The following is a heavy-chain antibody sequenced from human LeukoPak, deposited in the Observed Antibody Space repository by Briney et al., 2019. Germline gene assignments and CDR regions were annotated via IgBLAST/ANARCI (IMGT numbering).Heavy chain of an antibody. D-gene: IGHD3-22*01. V-gene: IGHV3-43*02. Sequence: GGSLRLSCAASGFTFSSYSMNWVRQPPGKGLEWVSLISGDGGSTFYADSVKGRFTISRDNSKNSLYLQMSGLRIEDTALYYCARESESSGWYDFWGQGTLVTVSS. CDR2: ISGDGGST. CDR3: ARESESSGWYDF. J-gene: IGHJ5*01. CDR1: GFTFSSYS.